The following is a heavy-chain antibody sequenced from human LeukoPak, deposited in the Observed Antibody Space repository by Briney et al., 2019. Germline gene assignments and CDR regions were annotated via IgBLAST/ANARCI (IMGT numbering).Heavy chain of an antibody. CDR1: GFTFSSYA. D-gene: IGHD5-18*01. J-gene: IGHJ4*02. V-gene: IGHV3-23*01. CDR3: AKGRGYSYGSDY. Sequence: GGSLRPSCAASGFTFSSYAMSWVRQAPGKGLEWVSGISGSGGSTYYTDSVKGRFTISRDNSKNTLYLQMNSLRAEDTAVYYCAKGRGYSYGSDYWGQGTLVTVSS. CDR2: ISGSGGST.